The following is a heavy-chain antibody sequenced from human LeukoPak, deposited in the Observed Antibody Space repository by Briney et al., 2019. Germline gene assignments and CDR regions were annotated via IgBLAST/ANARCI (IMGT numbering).Heavy chain of an antibody. J-gene: IGHJ6*04. CDR2: IKQDGSEK. CDR3: ARVVRYCSSTSCYYRWSGMDV. V-gene: IGHV3-7*03. D-gene: IGHD2-2*01. CDR1: GFTFSSYW. Sequence: GGSLRLSCAASGFTFSSYWMSWVRQAPGKGLEWVANIKQDGSEKYYVDSVKGRFTISRDNAKNSLYLQMNSLRAEDTAVYYCARVVRYCSSTSCYYRWSGMDVWGKRTTVTVSS.